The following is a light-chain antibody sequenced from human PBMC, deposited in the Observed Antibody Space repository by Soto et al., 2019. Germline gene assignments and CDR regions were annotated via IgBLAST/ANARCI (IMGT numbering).Light chain of an antibody. J-gene: IGKJ5*01. CDR1: QGINRW. Sequence: DIQMTQSPSSVSASVGDRVPVTCRASQGINRWLAWYQQKLGKAPKXLIFDASSLQSGVPSRFSGSGSGTDLTLTISSLEPEDSAVYYCQQRHMWPITLGQGTRLEIK. CDR2: DAS. CDR3: QQRHMWPIT. V-gene: IGKV1-12*01.